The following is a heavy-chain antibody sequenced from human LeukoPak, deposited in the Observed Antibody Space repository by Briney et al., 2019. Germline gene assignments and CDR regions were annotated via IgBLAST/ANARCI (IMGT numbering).Heavy chain of an antibody. CDR2: ITGSAVST. CDR1: GLTFSSYG. V-gene: IGHV3-23*01. CDR3: AKSRLSGINDAFDI. Sequence: GGSLRLSCAASGLTFSSYGMTWVRQAPGKGLEWVSAITGSAVSTFYADSVKGRFTISRDNSKNTLYLQMNSLRAEDTAVYYCAKSRLSGINDAFDIWGQGTMVTVSS. D-gene: IGHD3-3*01. J-gene: IGHJ3*02.